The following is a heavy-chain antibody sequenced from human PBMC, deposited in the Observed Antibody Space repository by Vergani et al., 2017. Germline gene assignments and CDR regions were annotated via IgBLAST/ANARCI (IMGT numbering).Heavy chain of an antibody. V-gene: IGHV3-30*03. CDR3: ARDAFNGRTAAAGTHSFDI. CDR1: GFTFSSYG. D-gene: IGHD6-13*01. CDR2: ISYDGSNK. Sequence: QVQLVESGGGVVQPGRSLRLSCAASGFTFSSYGMHWVRQAPGKGLEWVAVISYDGSNKYYADSVKGRFTISRDNSKNTLYLQMNSLRAEDTAVYYCARDAFNGRTAAAGTHSFDIWGQGTMVTVSS. J-gene: IGHJ3*02.